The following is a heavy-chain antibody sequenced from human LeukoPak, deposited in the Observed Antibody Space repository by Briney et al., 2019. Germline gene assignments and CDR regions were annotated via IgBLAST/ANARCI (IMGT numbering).Heavy chain of an antibody. CDR2: IYHSGST. CDR1: GGSISNGGNS. V-gene: IGHV4-30-2*01. J-gene: IGHJ5*02. Sequence: SETLSLTCAVSGGSISNGGNSWSWIRQPPGKGLEWIGYIYHSGSTYYNPSLKSRVTISVDRSKNQFSLKLSSVTAADTAVYYCARVLWFGEPPYNWFDPWGQGTLVTVSS. CDR3: ARVLWFGEPPYNWFDP. D-gene: IGHD3-10*01.